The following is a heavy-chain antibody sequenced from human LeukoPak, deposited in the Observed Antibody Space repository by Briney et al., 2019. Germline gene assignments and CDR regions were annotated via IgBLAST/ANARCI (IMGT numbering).Heavy chain of an antibody. V-gene: IGHV5-51*01. J-gene: IGHJ4*02. CDR1: GYSFTSYW. Sequence: GESLKISCKGSGYSFTSYWIGWVRQMPGKGLEWMGIIYPGDSDTRYSPSFQGQVTISADKSISTVYLQWSSLKASDTAMYYCARGDGYNYSPYYFDYWGQGTLVTVSS. CDR3: ARGDGYNYSPYYFDY. D-gene: IGHD5-24*01. CDR2: IYPGDSDT.